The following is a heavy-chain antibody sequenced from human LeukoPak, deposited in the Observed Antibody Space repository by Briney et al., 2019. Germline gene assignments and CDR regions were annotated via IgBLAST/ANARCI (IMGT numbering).Heavy chain of an antibody. CDR1: GGSFSGYY. V-gene: IGHV4-34*01. CDR3: ATLYYDSSGYI. Sequence: ASETLSLTCAVYGGSFSGYYWSWIRQPPGKGLEWIGEINHSGSTNYNPSLKSRVTILVDTSKNQFSLKLSSVTAADTAVYYCATLYYDSSGYIWGQGTMVTVSS. D-gene: IGHD3-22*01. J-gene: IGHJ3*02. CDR2: INHSGST.